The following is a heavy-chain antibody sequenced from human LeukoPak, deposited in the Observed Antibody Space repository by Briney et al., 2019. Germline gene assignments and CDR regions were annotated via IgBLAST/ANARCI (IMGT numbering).Heavy chain of an antibody. V-gene: IGHV3-23*01. CDR1: GFTFSNYA. J-gene: IGHJ4*02. D-gene: IGHD1-1*01. Sequence: GGSLRLSCAASGFTFSNYAMSWVRQGPGEGLQWVSGVTGSDSHTYYADSVKGRFTISRDNSKNTLYLQINGLRAEDTAVYYCGKGRTTTALTPSIDCWGQGTLVTVSS. CDR2: VTGSDSHT. CDR3: GKGRTTTALTPSIDC.